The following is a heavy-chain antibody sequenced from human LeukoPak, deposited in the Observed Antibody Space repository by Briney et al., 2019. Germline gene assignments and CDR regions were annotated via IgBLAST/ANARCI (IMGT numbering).Heavy chain of an antibody. D-gene: IGHD2-2*01. V-gene: IGHV1-2*02. J-gene: IGHJ4*02. CDR2: VNPYSRCT. Sequence: ASVKVSCKASGYTFTRYYLHGVRQPPAQGLEWMACVNPYSRCTNYAQKFQGRVTMTRDTSITTAYLELSSLRSDETAVYYCAREVDCSSPSCQLDYWGQGTLVTVSS. CDR1: GYTFTRYY. CDR3: AREVDCSSPSCQLDY.